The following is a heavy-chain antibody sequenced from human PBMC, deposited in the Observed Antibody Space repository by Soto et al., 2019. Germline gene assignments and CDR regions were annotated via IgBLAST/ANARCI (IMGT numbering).Heavy chain of an antibody. J-gene: IGHJ4*02. CDR2: IKSKTDGGTS. CDR1: GFTFSNAW. V-gene: IGHV3-15*01. Sequence: EVQLVESGGGLVKPGGSLRVSCAASGFTFSNAWMSWVRQAPGKGLEWVGRIKSKTDGGTSDYAAPVKGRFTISRDDSRKTPYLEMISLKAEDTAVYYCTTDDPINRNWGQGTLVTVSS. CDR3: TTDDPINRN.